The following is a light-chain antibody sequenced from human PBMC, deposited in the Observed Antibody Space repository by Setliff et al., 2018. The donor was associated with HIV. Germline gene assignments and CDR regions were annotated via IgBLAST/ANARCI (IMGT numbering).Light chain of an antibody. CDR3: SSYAGGPYV. CDR2: QAT. V-gene: IGLV2-23*01. Sequence: QSVLTPPASVSGSPGQSITISCTVTSSDIGRYNLVSWYQQYPGKAPKLMIYQATKRPSGVSNRFSGSKSGNTASLTISGLQAEDEADYYCSSYAGGPYVFGTGTKVTVL. CDR1: SSDIGRYNL. J-gene: IGLJ1*01.